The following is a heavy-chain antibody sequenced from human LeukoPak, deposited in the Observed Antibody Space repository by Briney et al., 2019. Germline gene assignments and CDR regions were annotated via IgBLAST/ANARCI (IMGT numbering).Heavy chain of an antibody. CDR1: GYTFTGYY. CDR2: IIPIFGTA. D-gene: IGHD4-17*01. CDR3: ARGGDYSFAYYYMDV. J-gene: IGHJ6*03. V-gene: IGHV1-69*13. Sequence: SVKVSCKASGYTFTGYYMHWVRQAPGQGLEWMGGIIPIFGTANYAQKFQGRVTITADESTSTAYMELSSLRSEDTAVYYCARGGDYSFAYYYMDVWGKGTTVTVSS.